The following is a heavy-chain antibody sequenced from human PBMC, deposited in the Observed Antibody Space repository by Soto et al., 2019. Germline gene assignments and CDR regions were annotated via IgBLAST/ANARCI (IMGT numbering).Heavy chain of an antibody. CDR3: VRVADDDHMHWWYFDY. J-gene: IGHJ4*02. V-gene: IGHV1-18*01. Sequence: QVQLVQSGAEVKMPGASVKVSCKASGYTFTRNGISWVRQAPGQGLEWMGWVSAYNGNTKYAPKLQGRVTMTTDTSTSTAYMELRSLRSDDTAVYYCVRVADDDHMHWWYFDYWGQGTLVTVSS. CDR2: VSAYNGNT. D-gene: IGHD2-8*02. CDR1: GYTFTRNG.